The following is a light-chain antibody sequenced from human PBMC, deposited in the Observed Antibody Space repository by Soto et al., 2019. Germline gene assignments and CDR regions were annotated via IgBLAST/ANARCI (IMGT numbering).Light chain of an antibody. J-gene: IGKJ5*01. V-gene: IGKV3-11*01. Sequence: EIVLTQSPATLSLSPGDRATLSCNVSQSVHNYLAWYQQKPGQAPRLLIYGASTRAAGIPARFSGSGSGTDFTLTISSLEPEDFAFYYCQQRSNWPPITFGQGTRLEIK. CDR1: QSVHNY. CDR3: QQRSNWPPIT. CDR2: GAS.